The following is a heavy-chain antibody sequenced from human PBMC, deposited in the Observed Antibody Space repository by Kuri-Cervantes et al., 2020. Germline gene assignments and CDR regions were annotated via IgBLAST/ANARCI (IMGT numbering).Heavy chain of an antibody. CDR2: ISPYNGNT. Sequence: ASVKVSCKASGYIFTSYGITWVRQAPGQGLEWMGRISPYNGNTNYAQKLQGRVTMTTDTSTSTAYMELRSLRSDDTAVYYCAFLGGNCSGGSCYSGYYYYYMDVWGKGTTVTVSS. V-gene: IGHV1-18*01. J-gene: IGHJ6*03. CDR1: GYIFTSYG. CDR3: AFLGGNCSGGSCYSGYYYYYMDV. D-gene: IGHD2-15*01.